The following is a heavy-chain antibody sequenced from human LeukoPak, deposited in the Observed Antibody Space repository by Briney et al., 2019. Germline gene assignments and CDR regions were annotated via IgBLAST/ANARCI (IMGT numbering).Heavy chain of an antibody. Sequence: PGGSLRLSCAASGFTFSSYPMNWVRQAPGKGLEWVSAISGSGGSTYYADSVKGRFTISRDNSKNTLFLQMNSLRAEDTAIYYCAKDLGSSPPGDSWGQGTLVTVSS. J-gene: IGHJ4*02. CDR1: GFTFSSYP. CDR2: ISGSGGST. D-gene: IGHD6-13*01. V-gene: IGHV3-23*01. CDR3: AKDLGSSPPGDS.